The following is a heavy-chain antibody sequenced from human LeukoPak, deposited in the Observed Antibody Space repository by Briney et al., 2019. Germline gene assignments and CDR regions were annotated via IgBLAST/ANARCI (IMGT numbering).Heavy chain of an antibody. CDR1: GGSISSSNW. CDR3: AAMTTVTMYSYFFDS. D-gene: IGHD4-17*01. Sequence: SETLSLTCAVSGGSISSSNWWSWVRQPPGKGLEWIGEIYHSGSTNYNPFLKSRVTISVDKSKDQFSLRLTSVTAADTAIYYCAAMTTVTMYSYFFDSWGQGTLLTVSS. V-gene: IGHV4-4*02. CDR2: IYHSGST. J-gene: IGHJ4*02.